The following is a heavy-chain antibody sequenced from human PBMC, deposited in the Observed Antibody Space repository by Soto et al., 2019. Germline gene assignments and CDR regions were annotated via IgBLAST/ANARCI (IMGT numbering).Heavy chain of an antibody. D-gene: IGHD1-7*01. J-gene: IGHJ5*02. V-gene: IGHV1-18*04. Sequence: VQLVQSGAEVKKPGASVKVSCKASGYTFTSYGISWLRQAPGQGLEWMGWISGYNGNTNYAQELQGGVTMTTDTSTSTAYMELRSLRSDDTAVYFCARDRMELRGSVWFDPWGQGTLVTVSS. CDR1: GYTFTSYG. CDR3: ARDRMELRGSVWFDP. CDR2: ISGYNGNT.